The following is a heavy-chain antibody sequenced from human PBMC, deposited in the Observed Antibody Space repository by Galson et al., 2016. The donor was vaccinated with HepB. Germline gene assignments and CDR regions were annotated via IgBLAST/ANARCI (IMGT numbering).Heavy chain of an antibody. V-gene: IGHV3-23*01. Sequence: LRLSCAASGFTFSTFAMNWVRQVPGKGLEWVSTISTSGGSTYYGDSVKGRFTISRDNSQNTLYLQMNRLRAEDTAVYYCAKNRGRDYCGGDCFSAFDSWGQGTLLTVSS. CDR3: AKNRGRDYCGGDCFSAFDS. CDR2: ISTSGGST. J-gene: IGHJ4*02. D-gene: IGHD2-21*02. CDR1: GFTFSTFA.